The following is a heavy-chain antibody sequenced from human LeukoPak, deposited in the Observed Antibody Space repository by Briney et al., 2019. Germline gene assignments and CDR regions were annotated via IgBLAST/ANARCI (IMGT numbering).Heavy chain of an antibody. Sequence: SETLSLTCTVSGGSISSYYWSWIRQPPGKGLEWIGYIYYSGSTYYNPSLKSRVTISVDTSKNQFSLKLSSVTAADTAVYYCARDRGIVVVPAAIQRYNWFDPWGQGTLVTVSS. CDR2: IYYSGST. J-gene: IGHJ5*02. D-gene: IGHD2-2*02. CDR1: GGSISSYY. CDR3: ARDRGIVVVPAAIQRYNWFDP. V-gene: IGHV4-59*12.